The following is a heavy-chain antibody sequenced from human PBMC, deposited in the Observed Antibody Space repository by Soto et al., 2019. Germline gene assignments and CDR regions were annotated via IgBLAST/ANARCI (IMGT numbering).Heavy chain of an antibody. Sequence: SETLSLTCTVSGGSISSSSYYWGWIRQPPGKGLEWIGSIYYSGSTYYNPSLKSRVTISVDTSKNQFSLKLSLVTAADTAVYYCARHGRDIVVVPAAIAAFDIWGQGTMVTVSS. CDR1: GGSISSSSYY. CDR2: IYYSGST. V-gene: IGHV4-39*01. J-gene: IGHJ3*02. CDR3: ARHGRDIVVVPAAIAAFDI. D-gene: IGHD2-2*02.